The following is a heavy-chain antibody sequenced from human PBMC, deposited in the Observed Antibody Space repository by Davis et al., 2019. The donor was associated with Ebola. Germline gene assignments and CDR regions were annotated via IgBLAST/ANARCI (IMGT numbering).Heavy chain of an antibody. J-gene: IGHJ6*02. V-gene: IGHV1-3*01. Sequence: ASVKVSCKASGYTFTSYAMHWVRQAPGQRLEWMGWLNAGNVNTKYSQKFQGRVTITRDTSASTAYMELSSLRSEDTAVYYCARDGGRYFDWFPYYYGMDVWGQGTTVTVSS. D-gene: IGHD3-9*01. CDR1: GYTFTSYA. CDR2: LNAGNVNT. CDR3: ARDGGRYFDWFPYYYGMDV.